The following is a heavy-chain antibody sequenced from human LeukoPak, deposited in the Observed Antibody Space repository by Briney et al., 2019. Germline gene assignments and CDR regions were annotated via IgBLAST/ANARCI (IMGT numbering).Heavy chain of an antibody. CDR2: INHSGST. D-gene: IGHD2-15*01. CDR3: ARVRYCSGGSCN. CDR1: GGSFSGYY. Sequence: SSETLSLTCAVYGGSFSGYYWSWIRQPPGKGLEWIGEINHSGSTNYNPSLKSRVTISVDTSKNQFSLKLSSVTAADTAVYYCARVRYCSGGSCNWGQGTLVTVSS. V-gene: IGHV4-34*01. J-gene: IGHJ4*02.